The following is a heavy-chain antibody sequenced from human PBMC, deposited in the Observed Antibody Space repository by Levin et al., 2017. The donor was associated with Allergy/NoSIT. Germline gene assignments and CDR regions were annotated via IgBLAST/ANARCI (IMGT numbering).Heavy chain of an antibody. CDR3: ARVSGLGSPVVNRAIAY. J-gene: IGHJ4*02. CDR2: IFYTGSA. Sequence: SGPTLVKPTQTFALTCTFSGFSLTPSGMCVSWFRPPPGKGLEWIGFIFYTGSATYNPSLESRVTISLETSKNQFSLKLTSVATADTAVSYCARVSGLGSPVVNRAIAYWGQGSLVTVSS. CDR1: GFSLTPSGMC. D-gene: IGHD4-23*01. V-gene: IGHV4-61*08.